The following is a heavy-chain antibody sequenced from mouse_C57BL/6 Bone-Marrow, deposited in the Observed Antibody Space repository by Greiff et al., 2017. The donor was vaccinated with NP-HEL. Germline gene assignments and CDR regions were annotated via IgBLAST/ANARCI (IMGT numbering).Heavy chain of an antibody. CDR1: GFNIKDDY. CDR3: ILFITTVVAKDY. D-gene: IGHD1-1*01. CDR2: IDPENGDT. Sequence: VQLQQSGAELVRPGASVKLSCTASGFNIKDDYMHWVKQRPEPGLEWIGWIDPENGDTEYGSKFQGKATITSDTSSNTAYLQLSSLTSEDTAVYYCILFITTVVAKDYWGQGTTLTVSS. V-gene: IGHV14-4*01. J-gene: IGHJ2*01.